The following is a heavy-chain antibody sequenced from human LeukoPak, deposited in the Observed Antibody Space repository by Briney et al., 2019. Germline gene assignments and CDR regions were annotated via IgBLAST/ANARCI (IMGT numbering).Heavy chain of an antibody. V-gene: IGHV1-24*01. D-gene: IGHD2-15*01. CDR1: GYTLTELS. J-gene: IGHJ4*02. CDR3: ARGGKYGCSGGSCYSDY. Sequence: ASVKVSCKVSGYTLTELSMHWVRQAPGKGLEWMGGFDPEDGETIYAQKFQGGVTMTRDTSITTAYMELSRLRSDDTALYYCARGGKYGCSGGSCYSDYWGQGTLVTVSS. CDR2: FDPEDGET.